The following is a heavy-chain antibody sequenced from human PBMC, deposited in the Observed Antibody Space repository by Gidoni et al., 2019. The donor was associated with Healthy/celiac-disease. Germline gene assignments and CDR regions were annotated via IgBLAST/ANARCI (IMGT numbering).Heavy chain of an antibody. CDR3: ARSNRYCSGGSCYYDY. Sequence: EVQLVDSGGRLVKHGGSLRLSCASSGFTFSSYSMNWVRQAPGKGLEWVSSISSSSSYIYDADSVKGRFTISRDNAKNSLYLQMNSLRAEDTAVYYCARSNRYCSGGSCYYDYWGQGTLVTVSS. CDR2: ISSSSSYI. CDR1: GFTFSSYS. D-gene: IGHD2-15*01. V-gene: IGHV3-21*01. J-gene: IGHJ4*02.